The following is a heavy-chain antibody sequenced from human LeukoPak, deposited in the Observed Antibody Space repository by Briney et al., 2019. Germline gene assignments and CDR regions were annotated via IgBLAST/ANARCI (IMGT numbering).Heavy chain of an antibody. D-gene: IGHD3-10*01. CDR3: VRNMVRGIVYFDS. CDR2: IRSDGADI. V-gene: IGHV3-74*03. CDR1: GFIFSDYW. J-gene: IGHJ4*02. Sequence: GGSLRLSCAASGFIFSDYWMHWVRQTPGKGLVWVSRIRSDGADIQYADSVRGRFTISRDNAKSTLYLQMNSLGTEDTAVYFCVRNMVRGIVYFDSWGQGTLVTVSS.